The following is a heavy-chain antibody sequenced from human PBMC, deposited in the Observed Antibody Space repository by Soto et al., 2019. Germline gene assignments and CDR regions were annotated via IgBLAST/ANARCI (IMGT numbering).Heavy chain of an antibody. CDR1: GYSFTDYH. CDR2: VNPKSGGT. J-gene: IGHJ6*02. V-gene: IGHV1-2*04. CDR3: ARGDSTXCSNGVCSFFYNHDMDV. Sequence: ASVKVSCKDSGYSFTDYHIHWVRQAPGQGLEWLGRVNPKSGGTSTAQKFQGWVTMTTDTSISTASMELTRLTSDDTAIYYCARGDSTXCSNGVCSFFYNHDMDVWGQGTTVTVSS. D-gene: IGHD2-8*01.